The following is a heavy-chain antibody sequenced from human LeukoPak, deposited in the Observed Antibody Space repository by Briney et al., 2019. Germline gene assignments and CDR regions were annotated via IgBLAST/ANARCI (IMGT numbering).Heavy chain of an antibody. Sequence: SGTLSLTCAVSGGSISSSNWWSWVRQPPGKGLEWIGEIYHSGGTNYNPSLKSRVTISVDKSKNQFSLKLSSVTAADTAVYYCARETNYYGSGFRAFDIWGQGTMVTVSS. D-gene: IGHD3-10*01. V-gene: IGHV4-4*02. CDR1: GGSISSSNW. CDR2: IYHSGGT. J-gene: IGHJ3*02. CDR3: ARETNYYGSGFRAFDI.